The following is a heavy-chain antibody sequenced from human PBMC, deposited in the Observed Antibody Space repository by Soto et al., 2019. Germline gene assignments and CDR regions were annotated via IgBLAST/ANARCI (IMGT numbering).Heavy chain of an antibody. Sequence: QVQLVESGGGVVQPGRSLRLSCAASGFTFSSYAMHWVRQAPGKGLEWVAVISYDGSNKYYADSVKGRFTISRDNSKNTLYLQMNSLRAEDTAVYYCARIRVQWLDAFDIWGQGIMVTVSS. V-gene: IGHV3-30-3*01. J-gene: IGHJ3*02. CDR1: GFTFSSYA. D-gene: IGHD6-19*01. CDR2: ISYDGSNK. CDR3: ARIRVQWLDAFDI.